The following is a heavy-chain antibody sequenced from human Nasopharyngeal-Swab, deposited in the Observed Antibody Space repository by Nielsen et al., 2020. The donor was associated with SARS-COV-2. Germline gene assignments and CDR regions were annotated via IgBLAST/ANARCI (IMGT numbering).Heavy chain of an antibody. CDR2: INSDGSST. CDR3: ARVFGWELLRDGFDY. CDR1: GFTFSSYW. Sequence: GESLKISCAASGFTFSSYWMHWVRQAPGKGLVWVSRINSDGSSTSYADSVKGRFTISRDNAKNTLYLQMNSLRAEDTAVYYCARVFGWELLRDGFDYWGQGTLVTVSS. D-gene: IGHD1-26*01. V-gene: IGHV3-74*01. J-gene: IGHJ4*02.